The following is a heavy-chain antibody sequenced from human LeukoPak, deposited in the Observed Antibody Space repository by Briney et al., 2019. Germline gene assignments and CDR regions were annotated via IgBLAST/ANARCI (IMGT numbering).Heavy chain of an antibody. CDR1: GGSISSYY. Sequence: SSETLSLTCTVSGGSISSYYWSRIRQPPGKGLEWIGYIYYSGSTNYNPSLKSRVTISVDTSKNQFSLKLSSVTAADTAVYYCARQVYGSGSYYFDYWGQGTLVTVSS. V-gene: IGHV4-59*08. CDR2: IYYSGST. CDR3: ARQVYGSGSYYFDY. D-gene: IGHD3-10*01. J-gene: IGHJ4*02.